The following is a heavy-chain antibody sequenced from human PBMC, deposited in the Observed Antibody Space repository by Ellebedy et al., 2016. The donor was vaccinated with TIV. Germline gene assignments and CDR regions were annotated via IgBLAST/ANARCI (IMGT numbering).Heavy chain of an antibody. J-gene: IGHJ1*01. D-gene: IGHD1-26*01. CDR1: GYTLSNYG. V-gene: IGHV1-18*01. Sequence: ASVKVSCXASGYTLSNYGISWVRLGPGQGLEWMGWVNTHKGNTNYAPKFRGRLSMTIDTSTSTAYMELRSLGSDDTAVYYCTRDDRFSGTWYSAYFQYWGQGTLVTVS. CDR3: TRDDRFSGTWYSAYFQY. CDR2: VNTHKGNT.